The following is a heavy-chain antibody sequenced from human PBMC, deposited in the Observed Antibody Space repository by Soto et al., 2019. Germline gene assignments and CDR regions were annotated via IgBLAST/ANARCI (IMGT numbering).Heavy chain of an antibody. V-gene: IGHV3-30-3*01. CDR1: GFTFSSYA. CDR2: ISYDGSNK. CDR3: AKDLGDYDYVWGSYPPLDY. J-gene: IGHJ4*02. D-gene: IGHD3-16*02. Sequence: GGSLRLSCAASGFTFSSYAMHWVRQAPGKGLEWVAVISYDGSNKYYADSVKGRFTISRDNSKNTLYLQMNSLRAEDTAVYYSAKDLGDYDYVWGSYPPLDYWGQGTLVTVSS.